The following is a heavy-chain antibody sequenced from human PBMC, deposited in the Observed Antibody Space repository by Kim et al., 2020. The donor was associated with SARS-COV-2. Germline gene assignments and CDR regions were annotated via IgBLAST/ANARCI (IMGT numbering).Heavy chain of an antibody. Sequence: SETLSLTCAAYGGSFSDYYWSWIRQPPGKGLEWVGEINHSGSTNYNPSLKSRVTISVHTSKNQFTLKLSSVTAADTAVYYCAKPGTSIFGSGSYYSRRGQGTLVTVSS. D-gene: IGHD3-10*01. J-gene: IGHJ4*02. CDR1: GGSFSDYY. CDR2: INHSGST. V-gene: IGHV4-34*01. CDR3: AKPGTSIFGSGSYYSR.